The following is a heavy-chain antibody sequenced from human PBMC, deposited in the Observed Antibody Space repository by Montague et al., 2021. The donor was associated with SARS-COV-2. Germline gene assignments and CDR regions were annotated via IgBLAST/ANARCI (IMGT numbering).Heavy chain of an antibody. CDR3: VRGATRTFDY. Sequence: SETLSLTCTVSGDSLTYFYWSWIRQTPGKGLEWIGHIFYSGTTNYNPSLKSRVTISVDTSKNQFSLRLSSVTAADTAVYYCVRGATRTFDYWGQGTLVTVSS. CDR2: IFYSGTT. J-gene: IGHJ4*02. CDR1: GDSLTYFY. D-gene: IGHD5-12*01. V-gene: IGHV4-59*01.